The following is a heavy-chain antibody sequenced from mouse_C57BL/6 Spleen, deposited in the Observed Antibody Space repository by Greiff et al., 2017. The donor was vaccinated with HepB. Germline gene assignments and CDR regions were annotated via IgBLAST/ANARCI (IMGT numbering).Heavy chain of an antibody. V-gene: IGHV1-15*01. CDR3: TRRITTVVAWYFDV. CDR2: IDPETGGT. Sequence: QVQLKQSGAELVRPGASVTLSCKASGYTFTDYEMHWVKQTPVHGLEWIGAIDPETGGTAYNQKFKGKAILTADKSSSTAYMELRSLTSEDSAVYYCTRRITTVVAWYFDVWGTGTTVTVSS. CDR1: GYTFTDYE. D-gene: IGHD1-1*01. J-gene: IGHJ1*03.